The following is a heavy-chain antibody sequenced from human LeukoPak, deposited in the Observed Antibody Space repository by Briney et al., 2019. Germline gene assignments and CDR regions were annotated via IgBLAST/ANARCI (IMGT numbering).Heavy chain of an antibody. CDR3: VRDLHWGGFDV. D-gene: IGHD7-27*01. CDR2: ISGSGDST. J-gene: IGHJ3*01. Sequence: GGSLRLSCAASGFTFSSYAMSWVRQAPGKGLEWISAISGSGDSTYYADSVKGRFTIPRDNPKSTVSLQMSSLRAEDTALYYCVRDLHWGGFDVWGQGTMVTVSS. CDR1: GFTFSSYA. V-gene: IGHV3-23*01.